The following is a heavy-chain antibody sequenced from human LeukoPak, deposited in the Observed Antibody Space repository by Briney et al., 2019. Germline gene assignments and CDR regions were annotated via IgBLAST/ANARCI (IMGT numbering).Heavy chain of an antibody. CDR1: GGSFSGYY. D-gene: IGHD3-22*01. V-gene: IGHV4-34*01. CDR2: INHSGST. Sequence: SETLSLTCAVYGGSFSGYYWSWIRQPPGKGMEWIGEINHSGSTNYNPSLKSRVTISVDTSKNQFSLKLSSVTAADTAVYYCARGSLTTYYYDSSGPDENAFDIWGQGTMVTVSS. J-gene: IGHJ3*02. CDR3: ARGSLTTYYYDSSGPDENAFDI.